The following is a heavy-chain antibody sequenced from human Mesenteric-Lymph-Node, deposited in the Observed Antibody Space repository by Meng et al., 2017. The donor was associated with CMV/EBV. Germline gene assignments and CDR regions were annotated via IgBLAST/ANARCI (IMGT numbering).Heavy chain of an antibody. D-gene: IGHD4-23*01. CDR2: INHSGST. Sequence: QGELQQWGAVLLKPSETLSLTCAVYGGSFSGYYWSWIRQPPGKGLEWIGEINHSGSTNYNPSLKSRVTISVDTSKNQFSLKLSSVTAADTAVYYCARHQRWLKSEGGFNYWGQGTLVTVSS. V-gene: IGHV4-34*01. CDR3: ARHQRWLKSEGGFNY. J-gene: IGHJ4*02. CDR1: GGSFSGYY.